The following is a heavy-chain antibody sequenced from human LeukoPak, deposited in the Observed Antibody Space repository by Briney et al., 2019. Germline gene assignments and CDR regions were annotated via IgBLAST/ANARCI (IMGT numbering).Heavy chain of an antibody. V-gene: IGHV1-18*01. CDR1: GYTFTSYA. CDR3: ASSGWYQYYFDY. J-gene: IGHJ4*02. CDR2: ISVYSGNT. D-gene: IGHD6-19*01. Sequence: ASVKVSCKASGYTFTSYAITWVRQAPGQGLEWMGWISVYSGNTHYAQKFQGRVSMTTDTSTPTAYMELRSLRSDDTAVYYCASSGWYQYYFDYWGQGTLVTVSS.